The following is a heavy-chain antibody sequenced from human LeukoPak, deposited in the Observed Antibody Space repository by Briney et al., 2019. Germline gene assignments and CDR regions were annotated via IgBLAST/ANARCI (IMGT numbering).Heavy chain of an antibody. J-gene: IGHJ4*02. V-gene: IGHV1-18*03. CDR2: ISAYNGNT. D-gene: IGHD5-18*01. CDR3: ARDPGYSYGSSTPTNFDY. Sequence: GASVKVSCKASGYTFTSYGISWVRQAPGQGLEWMGWISAYNGNTNYAQKLQGRVTMTTDTSTSTAYMELRSLRSDDMAVYYCARDPGYSYGSSTPTNFDYWGQGTLVTVSS. CDR1: GYTFTSYG.